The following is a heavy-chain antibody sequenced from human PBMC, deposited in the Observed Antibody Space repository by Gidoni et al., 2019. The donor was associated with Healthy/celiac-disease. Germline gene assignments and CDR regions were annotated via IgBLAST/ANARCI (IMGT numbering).Heavy chain of an antibody. CDR2: IITIFGTA. Sequence: QVQLVQAGAEVKKPGSAVKVSCKASGGTCSSDAISWVRQAPGQGLEWMGGIITIFGTANYAQKFQGRVTITADNSTSPAYMALSSLSSEATAVYYCARDRDSNSDYYYYGMDVWGQGTTVTVSS. V-gene: IGHV1-69*06. CDR1: GGTCSSDA. J-gene: IGHJ6*02. D-gene: IGHD4-4*01. CDR3: ARDRDSNSDYYYYGMDV.